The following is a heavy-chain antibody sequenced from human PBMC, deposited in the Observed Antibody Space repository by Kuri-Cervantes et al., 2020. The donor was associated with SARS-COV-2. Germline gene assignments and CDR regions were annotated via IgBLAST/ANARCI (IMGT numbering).Heavy chain of an antibody. CDR1: GGSISSYY. D-gene: IGHD4-17*01. CDR3: ARGGYGDYLS. J-gene: IGHJ5*02. V-gene: IGHV4-59*01. Sequence: GSLRLSCTVSGGSISSYYWSWIRQPPGKGLEWIGYIYYSGSTNYNPSLKSRVAISVETSKNQFSLKLSSVTAADTAVYYCARGGYGDYLSWGQGTLVTVSS. CDR2: IYYSGST.